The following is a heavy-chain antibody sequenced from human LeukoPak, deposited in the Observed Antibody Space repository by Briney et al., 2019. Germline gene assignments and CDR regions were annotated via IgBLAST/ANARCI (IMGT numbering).Heavy chain of an antibody. CDR2: ISSDGSDT. J-gene: IGHJ4*02. V-gene: IGHV3-74*01. Sequence: GGSLRLSCAASRFTFSSYWMHWVRQAPGKGLVWVSRISSDGSDTRYADSVKGRFTISRDNAKNTLFLQMNSLRAEDTAVYYCARDQGGSGPTTYDYWGQGTLVTVSS. CDR3: ARDQGGSGPTTYDY. D-gene: IGHD6-19*01. CDR1: RFTFSSYW.